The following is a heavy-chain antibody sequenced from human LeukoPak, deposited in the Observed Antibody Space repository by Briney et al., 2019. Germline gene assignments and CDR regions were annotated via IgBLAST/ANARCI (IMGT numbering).Heavy chain of an antibody. CDR3: ARDHYYGSGDYGMDV. CDR2: ISAYNGNT. CDR1: GYTFTSYD. J-gene: IGHJ6*02. Sequence: ASVKVSCKASGYTFTSYDINWVRQATGQGLEWMGWISAYNGNTNYAQKLQGRVTMTTDTSTSTAYMELRSLRSDDTAVYYCARDHYYGSGDYGMDVWGQGTTVTVSS. V-gene: IGHV1-18*01. D-gene: IGHD3-10*01.